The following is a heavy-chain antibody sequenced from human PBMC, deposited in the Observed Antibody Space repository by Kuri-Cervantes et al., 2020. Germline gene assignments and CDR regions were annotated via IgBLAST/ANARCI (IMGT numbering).Heavy chain of an antibody. D-gene: IGHD3-10*01. CDR1: GYSISSGYY. Sequence: ESLKISCAVSGYSISSGYYWGWIRQPPGKGLEWIGSIYHSGSTYYNPSLKSRVTISVDTSKNQFSLKLSSVTAADTAVYYCARDPYVSGNDYWGQGTLVTVSS. V-gene: IGHV4-38-2*02. J-gene: IGHJ4*02. CDR2: IYHSGST. CDR3: ARDPYVSGNDY.